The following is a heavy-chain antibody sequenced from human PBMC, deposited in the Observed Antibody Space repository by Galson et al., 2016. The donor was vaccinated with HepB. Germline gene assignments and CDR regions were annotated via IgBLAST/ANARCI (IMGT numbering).Heavy chain of an antibody. CDR1: GFTFRTHS. D-gene: IGHD3-22*01. V-gene: IGHV3-21*01. CDR2: ISSSSNYI. Sequence: SLRLSCAASGFTFRTHSMNWVRQAPGEGLEWVSSISSSSNYIYYADSMQGRFTISRDNANNSLYLQMHSLRAEDTAVYYCARGGGRDSSGYTLDYWGQGTLVTVSS. J-gene: IGHJ4*02. CDR3: ARGGGRDSSGYTLDY.